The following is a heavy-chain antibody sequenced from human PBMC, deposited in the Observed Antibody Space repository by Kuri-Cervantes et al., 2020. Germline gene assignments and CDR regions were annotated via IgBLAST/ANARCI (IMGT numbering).Heavy chain of an antibody. D-gene: IGHD6-13*01. CDR1: GGSISSYY. V-gene: IGHV4-4*08. CDR2: SCNGGST. Sequence: SETLSLTCTVSGGSISSYYWSWIRQPPGKGLEWIGYSCNGGSTNYNPSLKGRLTIWLDTSKNQFSLSLRSMTAADTAVYYCAKAATSRHSSTPYRNWFDPWGQGTLVTVSS. CDR3: AKAATSRHSSTPYRNWFDP. J-gene: IGHJ5*02.